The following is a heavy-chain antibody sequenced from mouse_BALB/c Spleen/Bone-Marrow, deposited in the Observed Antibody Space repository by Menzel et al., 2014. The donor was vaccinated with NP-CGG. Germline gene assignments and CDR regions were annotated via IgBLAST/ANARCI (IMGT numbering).Heavy chain of an antibody. CDR1: GYSFXGYF. J-gene: IGHJ2*01. V-gene: IGHV1-37*01. Sequence: VQLQQPGPELVKPGASVKISCKASGYSFXGYFMNWVKQSHGKSLEWIGRINPYNGDTFYNQKFKGKATLTVDKSSSTAHMELLSLTSEDSAVYYCGRGDDYDGDFDRWGQGTTLTVSS. CDR3: GRGDDYDGDFDR. D-gene: IGHD2-4*01. CDR2: INPYNGDT.